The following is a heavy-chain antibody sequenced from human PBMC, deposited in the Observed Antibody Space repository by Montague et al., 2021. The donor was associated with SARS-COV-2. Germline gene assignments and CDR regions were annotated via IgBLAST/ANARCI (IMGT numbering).Heavy chain of an antibody. CDR2: VYYNGDT. V-gene: IGHV4-59*08. CDR1: GGSTASHY. Sequence: SETLSLTCTVSGGSTASHYWNWIRQSPGKRPEWIGYVYYNGDTKCNPSLQSRVTISIDTSENQFSLRLNSVTAADTAVYFCARGCAFDPWGQGRLVTVSS. D-gene: IGHD2-15*01. J-gene: IGHJ3*01. CDR3: ARGCAFDP.